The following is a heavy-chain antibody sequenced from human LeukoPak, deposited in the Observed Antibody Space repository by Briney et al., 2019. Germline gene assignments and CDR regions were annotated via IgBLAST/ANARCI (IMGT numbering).Heavy chain of an antibody. Sequence: PGGPLRLSCAASGFTFSTYPMHWVRQAPGKGLEWVAVISNDGSNKYYADSVKGRFTLSRDSSKNTLYLQMNSLRTEDTAVYYCARTGQRVVPAAMSLWYSDLWGRGTLVTVSS. V-gene: IGHV3-30*04. CDR2: ISNDGSNK. CDR3: ARTGQRVVPAAMSLWYSDL. D-gene: IGHD2-2*01. J-gene: IGHJ2*01. CDR1: GFTFSTYP.